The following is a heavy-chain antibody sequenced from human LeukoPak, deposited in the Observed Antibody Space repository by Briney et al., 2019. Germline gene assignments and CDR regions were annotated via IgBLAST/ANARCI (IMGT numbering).Heavy chain of an antibody. D-gene: IGHD1-26*01. Sequence: GGSLRLSCAASGFTFGDAAMTWVRQAPGKGLEWVSLISSSGANAYYADSVKGRFTISRDNSKNTLYLQMNNLRGEDTAEYYCAKDMELASWGQGTLVTVSS. V-gene: IGHV3-23*01. J-gene: IGHJ5*02. CDR1: GFTFGDAA. CDR3: AKDMELAS. CDR2: ISSSGANA.